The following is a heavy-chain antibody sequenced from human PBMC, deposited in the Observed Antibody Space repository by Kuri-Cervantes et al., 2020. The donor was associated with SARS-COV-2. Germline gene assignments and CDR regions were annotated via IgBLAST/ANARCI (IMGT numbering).Heavy chain of an antibody. V-gene: IGHV4-59*01. D-gene: IGHD5-18*01. J-gene: IGHJ2*01. CDR3: ATAEDTARPWYFDL. Sequence: ETLSLTCTVSGGSISSYYWSWIRQPPGKGLEWIGYIYYSGGTNYNPSLKSRVTISVDTSKNQFSLKLSSVTAADTAVYYCATAEDTARPWYFDLWGRGTLVTVSS. CDR2: IYYSGGT. CDR1: GGSISSYY.